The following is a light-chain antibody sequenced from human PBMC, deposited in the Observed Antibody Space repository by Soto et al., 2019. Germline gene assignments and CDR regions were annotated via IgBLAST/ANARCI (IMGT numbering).Light chain of an antibody. J-gene: IGLJ2*01. CDR3: LLSYRGALVV. CDR1: TGAVTSGHY. V-gene: IGLV7-46*01. Sequence: QAVVTQEPSLTVSPGGTVTLTCGSSTGAVTSGHYPYWFQQKPGQAPRTLISDTSNKHSWTPARFSGSLLGGKAALTLSGAQPEDEAEYYCLLSYRGALVVFGGGTQLTVL. CDR2: DTS.